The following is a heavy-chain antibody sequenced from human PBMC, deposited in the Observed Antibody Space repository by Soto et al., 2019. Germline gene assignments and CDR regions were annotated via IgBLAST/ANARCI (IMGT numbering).Heavy chain of an antibody. Sequence: QVQLQESGPGLVRPSQTLSLTCSVSGASISSHYWSWMRQPPGKGLEWIGYVYYSGSTNYNPSLKSRVTIXXDTSKSQFSLKLSSVTAADTAVYYCASAGLGVANRWGQGTLVTVSS. CDR2: VYYSGST. D-gene: IGHD3-3*01. V-gene: IGHV4-59*11. CDR1: GASISSHY. CDR3: ASAGLGVANR. J-gene: IGHJ5*02.